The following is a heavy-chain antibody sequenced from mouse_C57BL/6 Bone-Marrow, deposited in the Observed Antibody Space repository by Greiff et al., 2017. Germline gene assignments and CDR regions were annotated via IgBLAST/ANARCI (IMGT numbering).Heavy chain of an antibody. V-gene: IGHV1-74*01. Sequence: QVQLQQPGAELVKPGASVKVSCKASGYTFTSYWMHWVKQRPGQGLEWIGRIHPSDSDTNYNQKFKGKATLTVATSSSTAYMQLSSLTSEDSAVYYCAILNYYGSRPHAMDYWGQGTSVTVSS. CDR3: AILNYYGSRPHAMDY. CDR2: IHPSDSDT. CDR1: GYTFTSYW. D-gene: IGHD1-1*01. J-gene: IGHJ4*01.